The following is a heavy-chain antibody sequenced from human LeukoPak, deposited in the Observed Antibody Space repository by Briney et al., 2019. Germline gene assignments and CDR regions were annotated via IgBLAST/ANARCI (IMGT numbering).Heavy chain of an antibody. CDR3: AKDQFGSSWSPCDY. V-gene: IGHV3-30*02. CDR1: GFTFSSYG. CDR2: IRYDGSNK. Sequence: PGGSLRLSCAASGFTFSSYGMHWVRQAPGKGLEWVAFIRYDGSNKYYADSVKGRFTISRDNSKNTLYLQMNSLRAEDTAVYYCAKDQFGSSWSPCDYWGQGTLVTVSS. J-gene: IGHJ4*02. D-gene: IGHD6-13*01.